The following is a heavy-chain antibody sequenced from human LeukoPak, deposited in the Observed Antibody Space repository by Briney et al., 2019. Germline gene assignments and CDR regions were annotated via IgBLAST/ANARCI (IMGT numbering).Heavy chain of an antibody. V-gene: IGHV4-59*12. CDR3: ARSYGQALLDY. J-gene: IGHJ4*02. D-gene: IGHD5-18*01. Sequence: TPSETLSLTCTVSGGSISSYYWSWIRQPPGKGLEWIGYIYHSGSTYYNPSLKSRVTISVDRSKNQFSLKLSSVTAADTAVYYCARSYGQALLDYWGQGTLVTVSS. CDR1: GGSISSYY. CDR2: IYHSGST.